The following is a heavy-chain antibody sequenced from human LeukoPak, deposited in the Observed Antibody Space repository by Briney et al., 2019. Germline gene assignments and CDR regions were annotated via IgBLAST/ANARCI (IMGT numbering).Heavy chain of an antibody. J-gene: IGHJ4*02. CDR3: AKDAVPRIAAAGTYSS. Sequence: GGSLRLSCAASGFTVSSNYMSWVRQAPGKGLEWVSVIYSGGSTYYADSVKGRFTISRDNSKNTLYLQMNSLRAEDTAVYYCAKDAVPRIAAAGTYSSGGQGTLVTVSS. V-gene: IGHV3-66*02. CDR2: IYSGGST. D-gene: IGHD6-13*01. CDR1: GFTVSSNY.